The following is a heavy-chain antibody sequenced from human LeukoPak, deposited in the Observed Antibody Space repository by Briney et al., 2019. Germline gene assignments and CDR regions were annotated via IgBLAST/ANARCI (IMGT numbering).Heavy chain of an antibody. D-gene: IGHD2-15*01. J-gene: IGHJ6*02. Sequence: SETLSLTCTVSGGSISSYYWSWIRQPPGKGLEWIGYIYYSGSTNYNPSLKSRVTISVDTSKNQFSLKLSSVTAADTAVYYCARARLGYCSGGSCYSSYYYYYGMDVWGQGTTVTVSS. V-gene: IGHV4-59*08. CDR1: GGSISSYY. CDR2: IYYSGST. CDR3: ARARLGYCSGGSCYSSYYYYYGMDV.